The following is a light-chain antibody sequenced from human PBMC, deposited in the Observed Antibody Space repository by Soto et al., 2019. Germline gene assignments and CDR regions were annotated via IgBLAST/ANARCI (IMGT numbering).Light chain of an antibody. V-gene: IGKV3-15*01. J-gene: IGKJ4*01. CDR1: QNVYNN. Sequence: EIVMTQSPATLSVSPGEGATLSCEASQNVYNNLAWYQQRPGQPPRLLIYDASTRATGISARFSGSGYGTVFTLTISSLQSEDFAVYFCQQCRNWPLTFGGGTKVDIK. CDR3: QQCRNWPLT. CDR2: DAS.